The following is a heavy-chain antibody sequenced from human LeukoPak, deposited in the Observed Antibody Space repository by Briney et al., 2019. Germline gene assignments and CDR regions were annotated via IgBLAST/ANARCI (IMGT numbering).Heavy chain of an antibody. V-gene: IGHV3-30*04. J-gene: IGHJ6*03. Sequence: GGSLRLSCAASGFTFSSYAMHWVRQAPGKGLEWVAVISYDGSNKYYADSVKGRFTISRDNSKNTLYLQMNSLRAEDTAVYYCAKLVDGSQNYYMDVWGKGTTVTVSS. CDR2: ISYDGSNK. CDR3: AKLVDGSQNYYMDV. CDR1: GFTFSSYA. D-gene: IGHD3-10*01.